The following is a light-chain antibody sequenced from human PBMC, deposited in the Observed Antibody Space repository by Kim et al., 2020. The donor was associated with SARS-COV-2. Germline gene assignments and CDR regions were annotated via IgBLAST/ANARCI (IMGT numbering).Light chain of an antibody. CDR3: QQGYITPVT. J-gene: IGKJ3*01. Sequence: DIQMTQSPSSLSASVGDRVTITCRTTQSISSHLNWYQQKPGRAPKLLISAASTLQGGVPSRFSGSGSETDFTLTISSLQPEDFATYFCQQGYITPVTFGPGTKVDIK. CDR1: QSISSH. CDR2: AAS. V-gene: IGKV1-39*01.